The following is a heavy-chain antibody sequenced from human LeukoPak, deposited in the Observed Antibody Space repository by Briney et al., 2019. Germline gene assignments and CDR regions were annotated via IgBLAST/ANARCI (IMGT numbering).Heavy chain of an antibody. CDR3: ARPNWGGYFDY. CDR2: IYTSGST. Sequence: SETLSLTCTVSGGSISSYYWSWIRQPPGKGLEWIGYIYTSGSTNYNPSLKSRVTISVDTSKNQFSLKLSSVTAADTAVYYCARPNWGGYFDYWGQGTLVTVSS. V-gene: IGHV4-4*09. D-gene: IGHD7-27*01. J-gene: IGHJ4*02. CDR1: GGSISSYY.